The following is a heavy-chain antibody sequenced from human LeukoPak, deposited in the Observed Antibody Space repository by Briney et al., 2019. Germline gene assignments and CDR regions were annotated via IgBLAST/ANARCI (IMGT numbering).Heavy chain of an antibody. CDR1: GFTFSSYE. J-gene: IGHJ1*01. V-gene: IGHV3-48*03. Sequence: GGSLRLSCAASGFTFSSYEMNWVRQAPGKGLEWVSYISTSGTTRYYADSVKGRFTISRDNAKNSLYLQMNSPRAEDTAVYYCARELSDSSGYYYVEGNRAEYFQHWGQGTLVTVSS. CDR3: ARELSDSSGYYYVEGNRAEYFQH. CDR2: ISTSGTTR. D-gene: IGHD3-22*01.